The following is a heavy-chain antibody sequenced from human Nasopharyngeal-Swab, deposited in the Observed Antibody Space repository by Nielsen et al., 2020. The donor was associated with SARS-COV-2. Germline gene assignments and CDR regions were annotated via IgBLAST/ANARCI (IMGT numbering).Heavy chain of an antibody. CDR2: IFSGGTST. V-gene: IGHV3-23*03. CDR3: AKGLADYGEDAFDI. CDR1: GFTFSSYA. Sequence: GESLKISCAAPGFTFSSYAMSWVRQAPGKGLEWVSVIFSGGTSTFYADSVKGRFTISRDNSKNTLLLQMNSLRAEDTAVYYCAKGLADYGEDAFDIWGQGTMVTVSS. D-gene: IGHD3-16*01. J-gene: IGHJ3*02.